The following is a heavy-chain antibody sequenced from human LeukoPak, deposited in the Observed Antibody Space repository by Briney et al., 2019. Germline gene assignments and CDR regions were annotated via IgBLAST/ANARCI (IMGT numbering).Heavy chain of an antibody. J-gene: IGHJ4*02. Sequence: GASVKVSCKASGGTFSSYAISWVRQAPGQGLEWMGGIIPIFGTANYAQKFQGRVTITADESTSTAYMELSSLRSEDTAVYYCADEPNSGSFLNWGQGTLVTVSS. V-gene: IGHV1-69*13. D-gene: IGHD1-26*01. CDR3: ADEPNSGSFLN. CDR2: IIPIFGTA. CDR1: GGTFSSYA.